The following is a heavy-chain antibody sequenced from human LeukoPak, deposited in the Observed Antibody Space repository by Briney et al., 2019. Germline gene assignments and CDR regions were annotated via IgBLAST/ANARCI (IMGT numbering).Heavy chain of an antibody. Sequence: GGSLRHSCAASGITFSSYWMSWVRQAPGKGLEWVANIKQDGSEKNYVDSVKGRFTISRDNAKNSLYLQMNSLKAEDTAMYYCASLDTAMVNGDYWGQGNLVTVSS. V-gene: IGHV3-7*01. CDR3: ASLDTAMVNGDY. CDR2: IKQDGSEK. CDR1: GITFSSYW. D-gene: IGHD5-18*01. J-gene: IGHJ4*02.